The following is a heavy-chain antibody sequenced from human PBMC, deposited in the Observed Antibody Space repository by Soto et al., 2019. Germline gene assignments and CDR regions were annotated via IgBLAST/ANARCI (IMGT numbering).Heavy chain of an antibody. V-gene: IGHV1-2*04. J-gene: IGHJ3*02. D-gene: IGHD7-27*01. CDR2: INPNSGGT. CDR1: GYTFTGYY. Sequence: ASVKVSCKASGYTFTGYYMHWVRQAPGQGLEWMGWINPNSGGTNYAQKFQGWVTMTRDTSISTAYMELSRLRSDDTAVYYCARDRANWGSEFVGHDAFDIWGQGTMVTVSS. CDR3: ARDRANWGSEFVGHDAFDI.